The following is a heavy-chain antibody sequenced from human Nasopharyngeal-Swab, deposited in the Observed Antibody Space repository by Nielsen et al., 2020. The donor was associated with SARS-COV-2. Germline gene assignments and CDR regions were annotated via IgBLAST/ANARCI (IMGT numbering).Heavy chain of an antibody. J-gene: IGHJ4*02. Sequence: GGSLRLSCAASGFTFRDYWMTWVRQAPGKGLDWVANINRDGSEKNYADSVKGRFTISRDNANNALHLEMNGLRAEDSAFYYCARPQLSSGWSASGFWGQGTLVTVSS. V-gene: IGHV3-7*04. CDR2: INRDGSEK. D-gene: IGHD6-19*01. CDR1: GFTFRDYW. CDR3: ARPQLSSGWSASGF.